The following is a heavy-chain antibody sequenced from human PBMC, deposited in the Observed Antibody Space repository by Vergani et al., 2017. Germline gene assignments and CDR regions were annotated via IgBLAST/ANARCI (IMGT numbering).Heavy chain of an antibody. Sequence: EVQLVQSGAEVKKPGESLRISCKGSGYSFTSYWISWVRQMPGKGLEWMGRIDPSDSYTNYSPSFQGHVTISADKSISTACLQWSSLKASDTAMYYCARQVAVAGKWWGPYYYYGMDVWGQGTTVTVSS. V-gene: IGHV5-10-1*01. CDR1: GYSFTSYW. CDR3: ARQVAVAGKWWGPYYYYGMDV. J-gene: IGHJ6*02. D-gene: IGHD6-19*01. CDR2: IDPSDSYT.